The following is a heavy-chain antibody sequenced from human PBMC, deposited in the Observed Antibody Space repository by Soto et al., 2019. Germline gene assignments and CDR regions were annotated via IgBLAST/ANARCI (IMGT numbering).Heavy chain of an antibody. V-gene: IGHV5-51*01. Sequence: PGESLKISCNGPGYSFTNYLIGWVRQMPGKGLEWVGIIYPGDSDTRYSQSFQGEVTISADKSISTAYLQWSSLKASDTAMYYCARHGYSSPAPNPDYWYFDLWGRGTLVTVSS. CDR2: IYPGDSDT. J-gene: IGHJ2*01. CDR1: GYSFTNYL. D-gene: IGHD6-19*01. CDR3: ARHGYSSPAPNPDYWYFDL.